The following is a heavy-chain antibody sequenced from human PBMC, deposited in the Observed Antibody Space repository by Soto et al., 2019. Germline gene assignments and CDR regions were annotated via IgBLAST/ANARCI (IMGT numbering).Heavy chain of an antibody. Sequence: SVKGSCKASGGTFSSYAISWVRQAPGQGLEWMGGIIPIFGTANYAQKFQGRVTITADKSTSTAYMELSSLRSEDTAVYYCASGAVAGTGLFWGQGTLVTVAS. J-gene: IGHJ4*02. CDR3: ASGAVAGTGLF. CDR2: IIPIFGTA. D-gene: IGHD6-19*01. CDR1: GGTFSSYA. V-gene: IGHV1-69*06.